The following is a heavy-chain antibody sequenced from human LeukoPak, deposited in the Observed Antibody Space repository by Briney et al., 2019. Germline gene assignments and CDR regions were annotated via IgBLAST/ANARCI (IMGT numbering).Heavy chain of an antibody. CDR2: ISYDGSNK. D-gene: IGHD4-17*01. V-gene: IGHV3-30*18. CDR3: AKFATTEDY. Sequence: GGSLRLSCAASGFTFSSYGMHWVRQAPGKGLEWVAVISYDGSNKYYADSVKGRVTISRDNSKNTLYLQMNSLRAEDTAVYYCAKFATTEDYWGQGTLVTVSS. CDR1: GFTFSSYG. J-gene: IGHJ4*02.